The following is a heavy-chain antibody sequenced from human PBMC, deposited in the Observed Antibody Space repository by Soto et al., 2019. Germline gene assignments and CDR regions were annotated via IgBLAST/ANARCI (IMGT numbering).Heavy chain of an antibody. CDR3: VFRGDGYPDGAFDI. V-gene: IGHV3-30-3*01. CDR1: GFTFSSYA. Sequence: GGSLRLSCAASGFTFSSYAMHWVRQAPGKGLEWVAVISYDGSNKYYADSVKGRFTISRDNSKNTLYLQMYSLRAEDTAVYYCVFRGDGYPDGAFDIWGQGTMVTVSS. J-gene: IGHJ3*02. CDR2: ISYDGSNK. D-gene: IGHD3-10*01.